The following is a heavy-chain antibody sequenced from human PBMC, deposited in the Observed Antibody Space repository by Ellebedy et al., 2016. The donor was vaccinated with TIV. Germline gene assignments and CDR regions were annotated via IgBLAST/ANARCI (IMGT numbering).Heavy chain of an antibody. CDR1: GGSISSNNSS. CDR2: IYYSGST. CDR3: ARTFYYDSSGYALFDY. J-gene: IGHJ4*02. D-gene: IGHD3-22*01. Sequence: SETLSLTCTVSGGSISSNNSSWGWIRQPPGKGLEWIGSIYYSGSTYYNPSLKSRVTISVDTSKNQFSLQLTSVTAADTAVYYCARTFYYDSSGYALFDYWGQGTLVTVSS. V-gene: IGHV4-39*07.